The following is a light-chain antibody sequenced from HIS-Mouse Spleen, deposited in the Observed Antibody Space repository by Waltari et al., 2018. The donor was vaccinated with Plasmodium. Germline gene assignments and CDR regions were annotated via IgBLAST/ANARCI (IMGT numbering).Light chain of an antibody. CDR3: CSYAGSSTYVV. V-gene: IGLV2-23*01. J-gene: IGLJ2*01. CDR2: EGS. CDR1: SSDVGSYNL. Sequence: ITISCTGTSSDVGSYNLVSWYQQHPGKAPKLMIYEGSKRPSGVSNRFSGSKSGNTASLTISGLQAEDEADYYCCSYAGSSTYVVFGGGTKLTVL.